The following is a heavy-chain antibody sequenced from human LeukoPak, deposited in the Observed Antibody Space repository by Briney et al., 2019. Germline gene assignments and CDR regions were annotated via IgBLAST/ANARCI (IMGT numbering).Heavy chain of an antibody. CDR3: ARGGWGESDYAAFDI. V-gene: IGHV4-39*07. CDR1: GGSINSNSYY. CDR2: INHSGST. Sequence: PSETLSLTCTVSGGSINSNSYYWAWIRRPPGKGLEWIGEINHSGSTNYNPSLKSRVTISVDTSQNQFSLKMSSVTAADTAVYYCARGGWGESDYAAFDIWGQGTMVTVSS. D-gene: IGHD4-17*01. J-gene: IGHJ3*02.